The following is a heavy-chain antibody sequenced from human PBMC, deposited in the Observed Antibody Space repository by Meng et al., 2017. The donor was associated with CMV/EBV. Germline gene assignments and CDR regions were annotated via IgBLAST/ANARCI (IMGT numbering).Heavy chain of an antibody. CDR2: IIPIFGTA. CDR1: GGTFSSYA. J-gene: IGHJ6*02. CDR3: AADSNGGSSSWLGHYYYYGMDV. Sequence: SVKVSCKASGGTFSSYAISWVRQAPGQGLEWMGGIIPIFGTANYAQKFQERVTITRDMSTSTAYMELSSLRSEDTAVYYCAADSNGGSSSWLGHYYYYGMDVWGQGTTVTVSS. V-gene: IGHV1-69*05. D-gene: IGHD6-13*01.